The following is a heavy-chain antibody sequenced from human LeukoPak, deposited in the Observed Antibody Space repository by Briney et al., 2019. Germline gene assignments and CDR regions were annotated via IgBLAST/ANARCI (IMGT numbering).Heavy chain of an antibody. V-gene: IGHV1-69*04. Sequence: SVKVSCKASGGTFSSYAISWVRQAPGQGLEWMGRIIPILGIANYAQKFQGRVMITADKSTSTAYMELSSLRSEDTAVYYCARRGYYDSSGYLLDWGQGTLVTVSS. D-gene: IGHD3-22*01. J-gene: IGHJ4*02. CDR1: GGTFSSYA. CDR3: ARRGYYDSSGYLLD. CDR2: IIPILGIA.